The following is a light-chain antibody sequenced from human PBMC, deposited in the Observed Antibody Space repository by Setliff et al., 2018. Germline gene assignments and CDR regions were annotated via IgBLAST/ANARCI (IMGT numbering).Light chain of an antibody. J-gene: IGLJ2*01. CDR2: RNN. CDR3: AAWDDSLNGPG. Sequence: SALTQPPSASGTPGQRVTISCSGSSSNIGSNAVNWYQQLPGTAPKLLIYRNNQRPSGVPDRFSGSKSGTSASLAISGLQSEDEADYYCAAWDDSLNGPGFGGGTKVTVL. CDR1: SSNIGSNA. V-gene: IGLV1-44*01.